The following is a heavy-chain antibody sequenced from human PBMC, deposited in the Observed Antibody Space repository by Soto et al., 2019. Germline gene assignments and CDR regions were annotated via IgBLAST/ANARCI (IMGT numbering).Heavy chain of an antibody. J-gene: IGHJ4*02. D-gene: IGHD6-13*01. CDR1: GYTFSNFW. Sequence: GESLKISCQCFGYTFSNFWIAWVRQLPGKGLEWMGIIYPGDYETRYSPSFHGKVTISADRSIGTAYLQWSSLEASDSAFYFCARSPRSSPYFDYWGQGALVTVSS. V-gene: IGHV5-51*01. CDR2: IYPGDYET. CDR3: ARSPRSSPYFDY.